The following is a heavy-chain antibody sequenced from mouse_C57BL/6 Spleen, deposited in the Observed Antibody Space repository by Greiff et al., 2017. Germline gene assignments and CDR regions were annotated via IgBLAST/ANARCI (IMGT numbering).Heavy chain of an antibody. J-gene: IGHJ2*01. CDR2: IDPENGDT. CDR3: VYGSSL. V-gene: IGHV14-4*01. CDR1: GFNIKDDY. D-gene: IGHD1-1*01. Sequence: EVKLMESGAELVRPGASVKLSCTASGFNIKDDYMHWVKQRPEQGLEWIGWIDPENGDTEYASKFQGQATIPSDTSSNTAYLQISSLTSEDTAVYYCVYGSSLWGLCTTLTVSS.